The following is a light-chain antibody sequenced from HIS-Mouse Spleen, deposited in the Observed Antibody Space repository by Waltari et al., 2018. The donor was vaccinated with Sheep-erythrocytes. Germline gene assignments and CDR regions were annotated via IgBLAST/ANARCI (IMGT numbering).Light chain of an antibody. Sequence: EIVLTQSPATLSLSPGERATLSCRASQSVSSYLAWYQQKLGQAPRLLIYDASNRATGIPARFSGSGSGTDFALTISSLEPEDFVVYYCQQRSNCLTFGGGTKVEIK. CDR2: DAS. J-gene: IGKJ4*01. V-gene: IGKV3-11*01. CDR3: QQRSNCLT. CDR1: QSVSSY.